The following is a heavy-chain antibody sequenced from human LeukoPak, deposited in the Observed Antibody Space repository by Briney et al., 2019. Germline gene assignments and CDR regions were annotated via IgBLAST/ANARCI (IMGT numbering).Heavy chain of an antibody. CDR1: GFTFSSYS. CDR3: ATWGSSGYYYDY. V-gene: IGHV3-21*01. D-gene: IGHD3-22*01. CDR2: ISSSSSYI. Sequence: GGSLRLSCAASGFTFSSYSMNWVRQAPGKGLEWVSSISSSSSYIYYADSVKGRFTISRDNAKNSLYLQMNSLRAEDTAVYYCATWGSSGYYYDYWGQGTLVTVSS. J-gene: IGHJ4*02.